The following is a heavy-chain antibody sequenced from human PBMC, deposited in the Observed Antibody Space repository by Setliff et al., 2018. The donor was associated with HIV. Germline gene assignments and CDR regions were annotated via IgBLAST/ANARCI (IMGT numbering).Heavy chain of an antibody. Sequence: PSETLSLTCTVSGDSISSYYWSWIRQPPGKGLEWIGNIYYSGSTHYNPSLKSRFTISVDTSKNQFSLKVNSVTAADTAVYYCARGARLLAGYSDRWDYYYMGVWGKGTTVTVSS. J-gene: IGHJ6*03. CDR1: GDSISSYY. CDR3: ARGARLLAGYSDRWDYYYMGV. D-gene: IGHD6-13*01. V-gene: IGHV4-59*12. CDR2: IYYSGST.